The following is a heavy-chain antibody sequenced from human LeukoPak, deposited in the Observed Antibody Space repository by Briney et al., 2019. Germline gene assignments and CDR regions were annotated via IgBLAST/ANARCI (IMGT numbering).Heavy chain of an antibody. CDR1: GGSISSSSYY. Sequence: SETLFLTCTVSGGSISSSSYYWGWIRQPPGKGLEWIGSIYYSGSTYYNPSLKSRVTISVDTSKNQFSLKLSSVTAADTAVYYCARLYYDLWSGYSSYFDYWGQGTLVTVSS. CDR3: ARLYYDLWSGYSSYFDY. J-gene: IGHJ4*02. D-gene: IGHD3-3*01. V-gene: IGHV4-39*01. CDR2: IYYSGST.